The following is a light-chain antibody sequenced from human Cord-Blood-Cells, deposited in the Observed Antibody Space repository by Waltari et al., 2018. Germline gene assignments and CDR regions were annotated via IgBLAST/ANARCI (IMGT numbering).Light chain of an antibody. CDR3: QQYYSTPFT. CDR1: QSVLYSPNNKNY. Sequence: DLVMTQSPDSLAVSLGEGATINCKSTQSVLYSPNNKNYLAWYQHKPGQPPKLLIYWASTREAGVPDRFSGSGSGTDFTLTISSLQAEDVAVYYCQQYYSTPFTFGPGTKVDIK. J-gene: IGKJ3*01. V-gene: IGKV4-1*01. CDR2: WAS.